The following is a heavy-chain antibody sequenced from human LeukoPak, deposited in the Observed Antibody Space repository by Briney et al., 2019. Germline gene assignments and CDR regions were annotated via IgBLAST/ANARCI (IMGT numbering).Heavy chain of an antibody. CDR3: ARYLECSSTSCFTYGMDV. CDR1: GYTFTGYY. D-gene: IGHD2-2*01. Sequence: ASVKVPCKASGYTFTGYYMHWVRQAPGQGLEWMGWINPNSGGTNYAQKFQGRVTMTRDTSISTAYMELSRLRSDDTAVYYCARYLECSSTSCFTYGMDVWGQGTTVTVSS. CDR2: INPNSGGT. J-gene: IGHJ6*02. V-gene: IGHV1-2*02.